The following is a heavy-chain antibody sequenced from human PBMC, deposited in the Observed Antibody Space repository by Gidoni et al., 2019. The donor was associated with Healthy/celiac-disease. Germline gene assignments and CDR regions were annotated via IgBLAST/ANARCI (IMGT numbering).Heavy chain of an antibody. Sequence: QGQLVESGGGVVEPGRTVRPSWAAYGVSVSRFAMQWVRHAPGKGLGWVAVIPYDGSNKYYADAVKGRFTISRDNSKNTLYLQMNSLSAEDTAVYYCARDLVYCSGGSCYSLGYWGQGTLVTVSS. J-gene: IGHJ4*02. V-gene: IGHV3-30-3*01. D-gene: IGHD2-15*01. CDR3: ARDLVYCSGGSCYSLGY. CDR1: GVSVSRFA. CDR2: IPYDGSNK.